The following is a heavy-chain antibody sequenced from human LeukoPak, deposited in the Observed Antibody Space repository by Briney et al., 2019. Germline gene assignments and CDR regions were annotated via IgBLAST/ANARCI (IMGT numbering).Heavy chain of an antibody. D-gene: IGHD5-24*01. V-gene: IGHV1-46*01. Sequence: GASVKVSCKASGYTFTNYYMHWVRQAPGQGLEWMGIINPGGGSTTYAQKFQGRVSMTRDTSTSTVYMELGSLRSEDTAVYYCARLHGRVVDAFDVWGQGTMVPVSS. J-gene: IGHJ3*01. CDR2: INPGGGST. CDR3: ARLHGRVVDAFDV. CDR1: GYTFTNYY.